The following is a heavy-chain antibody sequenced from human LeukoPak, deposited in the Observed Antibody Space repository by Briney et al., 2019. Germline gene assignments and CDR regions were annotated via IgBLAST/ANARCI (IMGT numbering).Heavy chain of an antibody. D-gene: IGHD4-17*01. CDR2: TSSSSSYI. CDR3: ARVRSYGDDAYFDY. CDR1: GFTFSSYS. J-gene: IGHJ4*02. V-gene: IGHV3-21*01. Sequence: GGSLRLSCAASGFTFSSYSMNWVRQAPGKGLEWVSSTSSSSSYIYYADSVKGRFTISRDNAKNSLYLQMNSLRAEDTAVYYCARVRSYGDDAYFDYWGQGTLVTVSS.